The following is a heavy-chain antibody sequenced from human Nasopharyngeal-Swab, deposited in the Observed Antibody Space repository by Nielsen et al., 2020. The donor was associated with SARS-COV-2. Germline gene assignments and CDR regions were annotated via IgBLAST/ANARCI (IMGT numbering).Heavy chain of an antibody. CDR1: GFTFSDYW. J-gene: IGHJ4*02. Sequence: GVLKISCAPSGFTFSDYWMHWVRQAPGKGLVWVSRINPAGSTTDYEDSVRGRFTISRDNAKNTLYLQMNSLRAEDTAVYYCARDLTGTTVAAWGYWGQGTLVTVSS. V-gene: IGHV3-74*01. CDR3: ARDLTGTTVAAWGY. CDR2: INPAGSTT. D-gene: IGHD1-20*01.